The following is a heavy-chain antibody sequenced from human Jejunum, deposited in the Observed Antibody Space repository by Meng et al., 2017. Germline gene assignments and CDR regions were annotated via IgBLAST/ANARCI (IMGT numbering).Heavy chain of an antibody. Sequence: SETLSLTCSVSGGSINTNTYYWAWIRQPPGKGLEWIGSVYYSGNTYYHPSLKSRLTISIDTSKDQFSLELTSVTAADTAVYFCAREGRASAGRSFDFWGQGPPVTVSS. CDR1: GGSINTNTYY. D-gene: IGHD6-13*01. J-gene: IGHJ4*02. V-gene: IGHV4-39*07. CDR2: VYYSGNT. CDR3: AREGRASAGRSFDF.